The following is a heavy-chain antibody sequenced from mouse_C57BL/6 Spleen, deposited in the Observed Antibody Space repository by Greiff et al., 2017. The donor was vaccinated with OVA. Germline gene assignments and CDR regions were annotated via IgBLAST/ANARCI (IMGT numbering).Heavy chain of an antibody. CDR1: GFSLTSYG. CDR2: IWGDGST. CDR3: AKGDYGSSYVPFAY. J-gene: IGHJ3*01. Sequence: VHLVESGPGPVAPSQSLSITCTVSGFSLTSYGVSWVRQPPGKGLEWLGVIWGDGSTNYHSALISRLSISKDNSKSQVFLKLNSLQTDDTATYYCAKGDYGSSYVPFAYWGQGTLVTVSA. V-gene: IGHV2-3*01. D-gene: IGHD1-1*01.